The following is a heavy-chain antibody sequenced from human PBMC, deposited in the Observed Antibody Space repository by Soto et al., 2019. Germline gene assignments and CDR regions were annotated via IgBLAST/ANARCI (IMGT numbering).Heavy chain of an antibody. D-gene: IGHD6-13*01. CDR1: VYTFTSYG. CDR3: AREGIIAAAGPYYYMAV. J-gene: IGHJ6*03. Sequence: ASVKVSCKASVYTFTSYGLSWVRQAPGQGLEWMGWISAYNGNTNYAQKLQGRVTMTTDTSTSTAYMELRSLRSDDTAVYYCAREGIIAAAGPYYYMAVWGKGTTVTVSS. V-gene: IGHV1-18*01. CDR2: ISAYNGNT.